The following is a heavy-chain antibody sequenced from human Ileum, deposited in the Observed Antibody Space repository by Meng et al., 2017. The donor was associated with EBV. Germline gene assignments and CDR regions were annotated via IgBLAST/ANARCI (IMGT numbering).Heavy chain of an antibody. V-gene: IGHV1-18*01. CDR1: GYRFAAFG. Sequence: QCRLVRSGSGGKKPGASLRVPCKASGYRFAAFGISWVRQAPGQGPEWMGWITAYNGDTKYAQKFQGRVTMTRETSTNTAYMELTSLRSDDTAVYSCARTYYGSYGFDYWGQGTLVTVSS. D-gene: IGHD3-10*01. CDR3: ARTYYGSYGFDY. CDR2: ITAYNGDT. J-gene: IGHJ4*02.